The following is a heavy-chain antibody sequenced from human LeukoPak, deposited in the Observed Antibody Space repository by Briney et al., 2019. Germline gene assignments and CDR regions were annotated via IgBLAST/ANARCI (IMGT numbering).Heavy chain of an antibody. CDR3: RSGYSGYDPRLEIRDTGFYFDY. V-gene: IGHV4-39*01. CDR2: IYYSGST. J-gene: IGHJ4*02. Sequence: SETLSLTCTVSGGSISSSSYYSGWIRQPPGKGLEWIGSIYYSGSTYYNPSLKSRVTISVDTSKNRFSLKLSSVTAADTAVYYCRSGYSGYDPRLEIRDTGFYFDYWGQGTLVTVSS. CDR1: GGSISSSSYY. D-gene: IGHD5-12*01.